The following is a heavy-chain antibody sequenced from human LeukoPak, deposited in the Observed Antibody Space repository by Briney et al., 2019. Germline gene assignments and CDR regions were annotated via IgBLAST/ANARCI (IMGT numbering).Heavy chain of an antibody. Sequence: SGGSLRLSCAASGFIFSSYAMSWVRQAPGKGLEWVSAISGSGGSTYYADSVKGRFTISRDNSKNTLYLQMNSLRAEDTAVYYCASLGGIAARPSGGDFDYWGQGTLVTVSS. CDR1: GFIFSSYA. CDR3: ASLGGIAARPSGGDFDY. CDR2: ISGSGGST. V-gene: IGHV3-23*01. J-gene: IGHJ4*02. D-gene: IGHD6-6*01.